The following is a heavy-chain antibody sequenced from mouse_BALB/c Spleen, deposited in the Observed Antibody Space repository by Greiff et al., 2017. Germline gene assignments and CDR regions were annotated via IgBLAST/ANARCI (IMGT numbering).Heavy chain of an antibody. CDR1: GFSLTGYG. Sequence: QVQLKESGPGLVAPSQSLSITCTVSGFSLTGYGVNWVRQPPGKGLEWLGMIWGDGSTDYNSALKSRLSISKDNSKSQVFLKMNSLQTDDTARYYCARMGHYYGLYYFDYWGQGTTLTVSS. CDR2: IWGDGST. V-gene: IGHV2-6-7*01. CDR3: ARMGHYYGLYYFDY. J-gene: IGHJ2*01. D-gene: IGHD1-1*01.